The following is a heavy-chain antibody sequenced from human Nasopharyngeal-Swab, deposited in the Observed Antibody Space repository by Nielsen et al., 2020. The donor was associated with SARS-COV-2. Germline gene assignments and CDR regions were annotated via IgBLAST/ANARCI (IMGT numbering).Heavy chain of an antibody. Sequence: GGSLRISCAAFGLTFSKYAMIWVRQAPGKGLEWITPIIASGDSTYYAASVKGRFTISRDNSKSTLYLQMNSLRAEDTAVYYCAKFRRVTTDYFDFWGQGTLVTVSS. CDR1: GLTFSKYA. V-gene: IGHV3-23*01. CDR3: AKFRRVTTDYFDF. J-gene: IGHJ4*02. D-gene: IGHD4-17*01. CDR2: IIASGDST.